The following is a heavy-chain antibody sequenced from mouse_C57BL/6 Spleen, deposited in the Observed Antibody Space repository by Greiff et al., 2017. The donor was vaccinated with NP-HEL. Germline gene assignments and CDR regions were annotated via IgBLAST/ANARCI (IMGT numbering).Heavy chain of an antibody. V-gene: IGHV2-6-1*01. CDR1: GFSLTSYG. D-gene: IGHD2-4*01. CDR2: IWSDGST. CDR3: ARHPIYYDYDGYYYAMDY. J-gene: IGHJ4*01. Sequence: QVQLKESGPGLVAPSQSLSITCTVSGFSLTSYGVHWVRQPPGKGLEWLVVIWSDGSTTYNSALKSRLSISKDNSKSQVFLKMNSLQTDDTAMYYCARHPIYYDYDGYYYAMDYWGQGTSVTVSS.